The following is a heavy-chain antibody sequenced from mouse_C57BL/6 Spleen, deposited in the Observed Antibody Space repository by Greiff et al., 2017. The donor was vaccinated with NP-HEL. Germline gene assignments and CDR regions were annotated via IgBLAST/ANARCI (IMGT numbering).Heavy chain of an antibody. CDR3: AIYSNYVAMDY. CDR2: INPSSGYT. D-gene: IGHD2-5*01. Sequence: QVQLQQSGAELARPGASVKMSCKASGYTFTSYTMHWVKQRPGQGLAWIGYINPSSGYTKYNQKLKDTATLSADKSTGTAYMQLISLTSEDSAVYYCAIYSNYVAMDYWGQGTSVTVSS. V-gene: IGHV1-4*01. CDR1: GYTFTSYT. J-gene: IGHJ4*01.